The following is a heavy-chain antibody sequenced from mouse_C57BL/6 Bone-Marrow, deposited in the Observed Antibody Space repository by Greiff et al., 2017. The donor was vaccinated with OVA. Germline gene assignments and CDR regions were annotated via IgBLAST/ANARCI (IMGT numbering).Heavy chain of an antibody. Sequence: VQLVESGPELVKPGASVKISCKASGYAFSSSWMNWVKQRPGKGLEWIGRIYPGDGDTKYNGKFKGKATLTADKSSSTAYMQLSSLTSEDSAVYFCARYSIYYYGSNLYYWGQGTTLTVSS. CDR2: IYPGDGDT. CDR1: GYAFSSSW. CDR3: ARYSIYYYGSNLYY. V-gene: IGHV1-82*01. D-gene: IGHD1-1*01. J-gene: IGHJ2*01.